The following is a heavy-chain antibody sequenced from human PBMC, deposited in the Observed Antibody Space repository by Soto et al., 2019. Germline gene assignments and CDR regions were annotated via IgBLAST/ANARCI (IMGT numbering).Heavy chain of an antibody. D-gene: IGHD3-22*01. V-gene: IGHV3-30-3*01. Sequence: LSCAASGFTFSSYAMHWVRQAPGKGLEWVAVISYDGSNKYYADSVKGRFTISRDNSKNTLYLQMNSLRAEDTAVYYCARDRPYDSSGYYQGGYFDYWGQGTLVTVSS. CDR2: ISYDGSNK. J-gene: IGHJ4*02. CDR1: GFTFSSYA. CDR3: ARDRPYDSSGYYQGGYFDY.